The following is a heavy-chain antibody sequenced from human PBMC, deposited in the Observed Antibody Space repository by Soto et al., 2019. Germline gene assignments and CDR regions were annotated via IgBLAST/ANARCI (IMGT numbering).Heavy chain of an antibody. CDR3: ARESRYSGWFHP. J-gene: IGHJ5*02. Sequence: SETLSLTCTVSGGSVSSGSYYWSWIRQPPGKGLEWIAYIYYSGSTNYNPSLKSRVTISVDTSNNHFSLKLSSVTAADTAIYYCARESRYSGWFHPWGQGTLVTVSS. V-gene: IGHV4-61*03. D-gene: IGHD4-4*01. CDR2: IYYSGST. CDR1: GGSVSSGSYY.